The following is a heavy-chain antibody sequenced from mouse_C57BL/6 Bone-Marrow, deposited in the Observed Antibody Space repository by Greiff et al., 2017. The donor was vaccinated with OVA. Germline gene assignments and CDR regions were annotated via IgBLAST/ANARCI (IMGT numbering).Heavy chain of an antibody. V-gene: IGHV5-6*01. CDR2: ISSGGSYT. J-gene: IGHJ3*01. D-gene: IGHD2-4*01. CDR3: ARQGDYDAWFAY. CDR1: GFTFSSYG. Sequence: EVKVVESGGDLVKPGGSLKLSYAASGFTFSSYGMSWVRQTPDKRLEWVATISSGGSYTYYPDSVKGRFTISRDNAKNTLYLQMSSLKSEDTAMYYCARQGDYDAWFAYWGQGTLVTVSA.